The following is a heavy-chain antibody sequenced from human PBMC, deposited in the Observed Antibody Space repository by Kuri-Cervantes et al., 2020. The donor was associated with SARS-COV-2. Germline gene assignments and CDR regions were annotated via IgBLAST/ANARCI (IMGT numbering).Heavy chain of an antibody. CDR1: GFTFSSYS. CDR3: ARESYYYDSSGFGWDY. D-gene: IGHD3-22*01. CDR2: ISSSGSTI. Sequence: ETLSLTCAASGFTFSSYSMNWVRQAPGKGLEWVSYISSSGSTIYYADSVKGRFTISRDNAKNSLYLQMNSLRAEDTAVYYCARESYYYDSSGFGWDYWGQGTLVTVSS. J-gene: IGHJ4*02. V-gene: IGHV3-48*04.